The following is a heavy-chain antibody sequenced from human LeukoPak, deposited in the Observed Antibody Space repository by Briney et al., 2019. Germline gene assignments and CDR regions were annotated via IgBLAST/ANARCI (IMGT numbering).Heavy chain of an antibody. CDR1: GFTFSSYW. D-gene: IGHD3-10*01. CDR2: IKEDGSEK. V-gene: IGHV3-7*01. CDR3: ARDRSGRGWFDP. Sequence: GGSLRLSCAASGFTFSSYWMTWVCQAPGKGLEWVANIKEDGSEKYYVDSVKGRFTISRDNAKNSLYLQMNSLRAEDTAVYYCARDRSGRGWFDPWGQGTLVTVSS. J-gene: IGHJ5*02.